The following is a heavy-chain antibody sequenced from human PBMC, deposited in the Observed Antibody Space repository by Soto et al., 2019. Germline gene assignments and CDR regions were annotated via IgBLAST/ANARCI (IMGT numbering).Heavy chain of an antibody. D-gene: IGHD2-2*01. CDR2: IIPISDTT. V-gene: IGHV1-69*01. Sequence: QVQLVQSGAEVKKPGSSVKVSCKASGGTFSSYAISWVRQAPGQGLEWMGGIIPISDTTNYAQKFQGRVRITADESTSTAYMVLSSLRSEDTAVYYCARSQGSSTSLEIYYYYYHGMDVWRQGTTVTVSS. J-gene: IGHJ6*02. CDR1: GGTFSSYA. CDR3: ARSQGSSTSLEIYYYYYHGMDV.